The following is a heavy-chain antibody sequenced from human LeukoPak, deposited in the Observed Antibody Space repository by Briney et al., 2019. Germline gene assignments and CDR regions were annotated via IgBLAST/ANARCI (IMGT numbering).Heavy chain of an antibody. CDR1: GYTFINNW. CDR3: ATAVVTAPEAFDI. J-gene: IGHJ3*02. D-gene: IGHD2-21*02. CDR2: INPTGTGT. Sequence: ASVKVSCKASGYTFINNWMHWVRQAPGQGLEWIGLINPTGTGTLYAQKFQGRVTMTRDMSTSTDYMELSSLRSEDTAVYYCATAVVTAPEAFDIWGQGNGHRLF. V-gene: IGHV1-46*01.